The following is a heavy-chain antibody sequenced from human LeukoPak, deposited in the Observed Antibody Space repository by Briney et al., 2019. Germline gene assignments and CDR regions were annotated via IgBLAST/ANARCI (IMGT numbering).Heavy chain of an antibody. Sequence: GGSLRLACPLSRLTFSIYWIHCASHPPRSGLVWVSRTNREVSSTSYADSVKGRLTISRDNAKKTLDLQMNSLRAEDTAVYYCATYLGPNWFDPWGQGTLVTVSS. CDR2: TNREVSST. D-gene: IGHD2-21*01. CDR1: RLTFSIYW. J-gene: IGHJ5*02. CDR3: ATYLGPNWFDP. V-gene: IGHV3-74*01.